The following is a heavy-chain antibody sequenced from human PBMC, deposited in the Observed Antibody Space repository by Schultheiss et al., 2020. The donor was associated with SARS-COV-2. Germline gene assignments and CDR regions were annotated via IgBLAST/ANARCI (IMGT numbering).Heavy chain of an antibody. J-gene: IGHJ6*02. Sequence: GGSLRLSCAASGFTFSSYGMHWVRQAPGKGLEWVAVIWYDGSNKYYADSVKGRFTISRDNSKNTLYLQMNSLRAEDTAVYYCAREGTYYDILTHRPDRNYYYYYGMDVWGQGTTVTVSS. CDR3: AREGTYYDILTHRPDRNYYYYYGMDV. CDR1: GFTFSSYG. V-gene: IGHV3-33*01. D-gene: IGHD3-9*01. CDR2: IWYDGSNK.